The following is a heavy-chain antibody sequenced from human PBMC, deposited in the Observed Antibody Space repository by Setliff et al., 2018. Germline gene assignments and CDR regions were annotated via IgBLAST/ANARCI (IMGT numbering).Heavy chain of an antibody. CDR2: MNPNSGNT. V-gene: IGHV1-8*03. CDR3: ARGLGSYYYYYMDV. D-gene: IGHD7-27*01. J-gene: IGHJ6*03. CDR1: GYTFTSYD. Sequence: ASVKVSCKASGYTFTSYDINWVRQATGQGLEWMGWMNPNSGNTGYAQKFQGRVTITRNTSISTAYMELSSLRSEDTAVYYCARGLGSYYYYYMDVWGKGATVTV.